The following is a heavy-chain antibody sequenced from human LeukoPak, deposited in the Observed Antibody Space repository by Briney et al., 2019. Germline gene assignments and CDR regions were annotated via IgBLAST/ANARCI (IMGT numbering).Heavy chain of an antibody. CDR1: GYTYSNYG. CDR2: IIPIFGTA. J-gene: IGHJ4*02. D-gene: IGHD1-1*01. V-gene: IGHV1-69*06. CDR3: ARGPQKGLWVRYFDY. Sequence: ASVKVSCKASGYTYSNYGISWVRQAPGQGLEWMGGIIPIFGTANYAQKFQGRVTITADKSTSTAYMELSSLRSEDTAVYYCARGPQKGLWVRYFDYWGQGTLVTVSS.